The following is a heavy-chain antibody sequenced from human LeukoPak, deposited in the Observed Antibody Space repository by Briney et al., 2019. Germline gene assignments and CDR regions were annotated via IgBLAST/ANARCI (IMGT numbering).Heavy chain of an antibody. CDR3: ARTGHVWGSYRKTIFDY. V-gene: IGHV4-34*01. CDR1: GGSFSDYY. J-gene: IGHJ4*02. D-gene: IGHD3-16*02. Sequence: PSETLSLTCAVYGGSFSDYYWTWIRQPPGKGLEWIGEIYHSGSTNYNPSLKSRVTISVDTSKNQFSLKLSSVTAADTAVYYCARTGHVWGSYRKTIFDYWGQGTLVTVSS. CDR2: IYHSGST.